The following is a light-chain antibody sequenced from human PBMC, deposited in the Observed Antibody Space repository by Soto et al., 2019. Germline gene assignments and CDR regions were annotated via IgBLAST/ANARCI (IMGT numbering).Light chain of an antibody. CDR1: QSISNY. CDR3: QQSYSTPRIT. CDR2: AAS. Sequence: DIQMTQSPSSLSASVGDRVTITCRASQSISNYLNWYHQTPGKPPKLLIYAASSLQTGVPSRFSGSGSGTDFTLTISSLQPEDFATYYCQQSYSTPRITFGQGTRLEIK. V-gene: IGKV1-39*01. J-gene: IGKJ5*01.